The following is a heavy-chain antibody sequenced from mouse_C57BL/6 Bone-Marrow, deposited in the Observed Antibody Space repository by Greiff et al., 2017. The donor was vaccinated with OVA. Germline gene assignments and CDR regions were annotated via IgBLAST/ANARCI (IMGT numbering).Heavy chain of an antibody. V-gene: IGHV7-1*01. CDR3: ARDYYMDY. Sequence: DVKLVESGRGLVQSGRSLILSCATSGFTFSDFYMEWVRQAPGKGLEWIAASRDKANDYTTEYSASVKGRFIVSRDTSQSILYLPMNALRAEDTAIYYCARDYYMDYWGQGTSVTVSS. D-gene: IGHD2-1*01. J-gene: IGHJ4*01. CDR2: SRDKANDYTT. CDR1: GFTFSDFY.